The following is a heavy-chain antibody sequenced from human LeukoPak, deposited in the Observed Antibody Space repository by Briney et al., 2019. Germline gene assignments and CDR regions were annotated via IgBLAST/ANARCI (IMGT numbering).Heavy chain of an antibody. CDR2: IKYDRDEE. V-gene: IGHV3-7*01. D-gene: IGHD4/OR15-4a*01. Sequence: PGGSLRLSCAASGFTFRDYWMSWMRQAPGKGVEWVANIKYDRDEEYYVDSVKGRFIISRDNAKNSLYLQLNSLRVEDTAVYYCRSGGAAPGAFDNWGQGTLVTVSP. CDR3: RSGGAAPGAFDN. J-gene: IGHJ4*02. CDR1: GFTFRDYW.